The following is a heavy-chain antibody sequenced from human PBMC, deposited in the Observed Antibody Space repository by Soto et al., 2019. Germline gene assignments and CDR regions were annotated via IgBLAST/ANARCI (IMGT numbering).Heavy chain of an antibody. CDR2: ISHDNRNI. V-gene: IGHV3-30*18. Sequence: QVQLVESGGGVVQPGRSVRLSCAASGLDFRNKDMYWVRQAPGKGLEWVAVISHDNRNIFYGDSVKGRFTVSRDNSKNTLFLEMNSLGAEDTAVYFCAKLVDKTLDDFWGLGTLVAVSS. CDR3: AKLVDKTLDDF. CDR1: GLDFRNKD. D-gene: IGHD3-10*01. J-gene: IGHJ4*02.